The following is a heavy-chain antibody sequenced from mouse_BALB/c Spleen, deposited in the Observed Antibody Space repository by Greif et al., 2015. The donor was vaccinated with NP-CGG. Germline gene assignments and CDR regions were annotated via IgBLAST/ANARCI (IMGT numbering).Heavy chain of an antibody. J-gene: IGHJ3*01. CDR3: ARDLRGGNYLRFAY. Sequence: DVKLVESGGGLVKPGGSLKLSCAASGFTFSDYYMYWVRQTPEKRLEWVATISDGGSYTYYPDSVKGRFTISRDNAKNNLYLQMSSLKSEDTAMYYCARDLRGGNYLRFAYWGQGTLVTVSA. CDR1: GFTFSDYY. D-gene: IGHD2-1*01. CDR2: ISDGGSYT. V-gene: IGHV5-4*02.